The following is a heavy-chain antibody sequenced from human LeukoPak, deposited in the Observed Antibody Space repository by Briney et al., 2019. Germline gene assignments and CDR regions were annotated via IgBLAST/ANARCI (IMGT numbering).Heavy chain of an antibody. Sequence: SETLSLTCTVSGGSISSYYWSWIRQPAGKGLEWIGRIYTSGRTNYNPSLKSRVTMSVDTSKNQFSLKLSSVTAADTAVYYCARDLGHRARTGTAGWFDPWGQGTLVTVSS. J-gene: IGHJ5*02. V-gene: IGHV4-4*07. CDR3: ARDLGHRARTGTAGWFDP. CDR1: GGSISSYY. D-gene: IGHD1-1*01. CDR2: IYTSGRT.